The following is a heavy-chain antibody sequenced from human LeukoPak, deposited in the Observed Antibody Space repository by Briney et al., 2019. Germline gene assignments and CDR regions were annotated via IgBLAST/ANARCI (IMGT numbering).Heavy chain of an antibody. J-gene: IGHJ3*02. CDR2: IDSGSSTI. V-gene: IGHV3-48*02. CDR1: GFTFSSYA. CDR3: ARVAGGAFDI. Sequence: GGSLRLSCAASGFTFSSYAMHWVRQAPGKGLEWVSHIDSGSSTIYYADSVKGRFTISRDNAKNSLYLQMNSLRDEDTADYYCARVAGGAFDIWGQGTMVTVS. D-gene: IGHD1-26*01.